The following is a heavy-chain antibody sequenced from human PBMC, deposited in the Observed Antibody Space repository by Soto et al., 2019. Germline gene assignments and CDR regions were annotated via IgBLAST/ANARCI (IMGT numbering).Heavy chain of an antibody. CDR2: MNPNSGNT. CDR3: ARGGYSSGWYGVYYYYYGMDV. CDR1: GYTFTRYY. Sequence: SGKVSSKASGYTFTRYYINWVRPATGQGLEWMGWMNPNSGNTGYAQKFQGRVTMTRHTSLSTAYLELRSLRYEVKAVYYCARGGYSSGWYGVYYYYYGMDVWGQGTT. D-gene: IGHD6-19*01. V-gene: IGHV1-8*01. J-gene: IGHJ6*02.